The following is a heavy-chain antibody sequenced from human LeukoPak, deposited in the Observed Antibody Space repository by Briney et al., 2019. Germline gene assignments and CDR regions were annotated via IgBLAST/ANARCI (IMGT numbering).Heavy chain of an antibody. J-gene: IGHJ4*02. Sequence: HPGGSLRLSCVASGLTFSSYGMHWVRQAPGKGLEWVAVISYDGDNIYYADSVKGRLTISRDNSKSTLYLQMNSLRSEDTAVYYCARDLGYTMVRGVVVWGQGTLVTVSS. CDR2: ISYDGDNI. CDR3: ARDLGYTMVRGVVV. V-gene: IGHV3-30*19. D-gene: IGHD3-10*01. CDR1: GLTFSSYG.